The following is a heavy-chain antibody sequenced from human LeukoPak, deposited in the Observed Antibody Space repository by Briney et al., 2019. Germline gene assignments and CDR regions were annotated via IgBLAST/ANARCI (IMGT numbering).Heavy chain of an antibody. CDR3: ARQYSSSSVAFDI. Sequence: GGSLRLSCAASGFTLSSYSMNWVRQAPGKGLEWVSAISGSGGSTYYADSVKGRFTISRDNSKNTLYLQMNSLRAEDTAVYYCARQYSSSSVAFDIWGQGTMVTVSS. D-gene: IGHD6-6*01. CDR2: ISGSGGST. V-gene: IGHV3-23*01. CDR1: GFTLSSYS. J-gene: IGHJ3*02.